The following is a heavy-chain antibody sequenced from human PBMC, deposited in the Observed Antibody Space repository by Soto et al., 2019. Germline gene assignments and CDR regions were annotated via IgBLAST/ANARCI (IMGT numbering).Heavy chain of an antibody. V-gene: IGHV3-33*01. CDR2: IWYDGSKK. CDR3: ARDPGYSGFDFDY. Sequence: QVQLVESGGGVVQPGRSLRLSCAASGFTFSSHAMHWVRQAPGKGLEWVAVIWYDGSKKYYADSVKGRFIVARDDSKNTLYLQMNSLRVDDTAVYYCARDPGYSGFDFDYWGQGTLVTVSS. CDR1: GFTFSSHA. J-gene: IGHJ4*02. D-gene: IGHD5-12*01.